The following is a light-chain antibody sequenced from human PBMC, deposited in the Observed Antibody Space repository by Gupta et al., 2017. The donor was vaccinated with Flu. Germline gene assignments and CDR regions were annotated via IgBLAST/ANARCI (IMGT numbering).Light chain of an antibody. CDR1: QSISSY. J-gene: IGKJ4*01. Sequence: DIQMTQSPSSLSASVGDRVTITCRASQSISSYLNWYQQKPGKAPKLVIYAASSLQSGVPSRFSGSGSGTDFTLTISRLQPEDFATYYCQQRDSTPITFGRGTKVEIK. CDR2: AAS. CDR3: QQRDSTPIT. V-gene: IGKV1-39*01.